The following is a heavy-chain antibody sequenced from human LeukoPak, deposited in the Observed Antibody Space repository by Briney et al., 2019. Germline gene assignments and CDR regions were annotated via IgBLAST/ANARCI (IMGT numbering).Heavy chain of an antibody. D-gene: IGHD5-18*01. CDR1: GYNFTSYW. CDR2: IYPGDSDT. J-gene: IGHJ3*02. CDR3: ARRGYSYGSDRAFDI. V-gene: IGHV5-51*01. Sequence: GESLKISCKGSGYNFTSYWIGWVRQMPGKGLEWMGIIYPGDSDTRYSPSFQGQVTISADKSISTAYLQWRSLKASDTAMYYCARRGYSYGSDRAFDIWGQGTMVTVSS.